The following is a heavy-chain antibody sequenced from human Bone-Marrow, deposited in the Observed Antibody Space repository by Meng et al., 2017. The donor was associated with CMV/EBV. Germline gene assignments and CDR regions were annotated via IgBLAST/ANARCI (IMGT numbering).Heavy chain of an antibody. CDR1: GGSISSGDYY. CDR2: IYYSGTT. Sequence: LRLSCTVSGGSISSGDYYWSWIRQPPGKGLEWIGYIYYSGTTYYNPSLKSRVTMSVDTSKNQFSLKLSSVTAADTAVYYCARQHGDTYDPVDFDYWGQGTLVTVSS. J-gene: IGHJ4*02. D-gene: IGHD5-18*01. CDR3: ARQHGDTYDPVDFDY. V-gene: IGHV4-30-4*08.